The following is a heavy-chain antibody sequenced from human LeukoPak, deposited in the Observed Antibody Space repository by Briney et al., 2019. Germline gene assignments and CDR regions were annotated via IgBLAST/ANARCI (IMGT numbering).Heavy chain of an antibody. Sequence: GRSLRLSCAASGFTFSSYAMHWVRQAPGKGLEWVAVISYDGSNKYYADSVKGRFTISRDNSKSTLYLQLNSLRAEDTAVYYCARASPNYDILTGYYGYWGQGTLVTVSS. V-gene: IGHV3-30*04. CDR1: GFTFSSYA. D-gene: IGHD3-9*01. J-gene: IGHJ4*02. CDR2: ISYDGSNK. CDR3: ARASPNYDILTGYYGY.